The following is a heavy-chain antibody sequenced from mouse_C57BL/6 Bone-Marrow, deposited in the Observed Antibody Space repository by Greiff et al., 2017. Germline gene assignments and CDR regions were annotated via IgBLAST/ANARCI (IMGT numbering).Heavy chain of an antibody. CDR1: GYSITSGYY. Sequence: EVQLQESGPGLVKPSQSLSLTCSVTGYSITSGYYWNWIRQFPGNILEWMGYIRYDGSNNYNPSLKNRISITRDTSKNQFFLKLNSVTTEDTATYYCARGLLWYPWFAYWGQGTLVTVSA. J-gene: IGHJ3*01. CDR3: ARGLLWYPWFAY. D-gene: IGHD2-10*01. V-gene: IGHV3-6*01. CDR2: IRYDGSN.